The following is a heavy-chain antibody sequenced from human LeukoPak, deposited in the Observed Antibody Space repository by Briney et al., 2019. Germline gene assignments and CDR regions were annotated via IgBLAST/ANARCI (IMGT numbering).Heavy chain of an antibody. CDR3: SKEGDGGSYYYFQH. CDR2: ISGSGDRT. Sequence: GGSLRLSCAASGFTFSSYAMRWVRQAPGKGLEWASTISGSGDRTYYADSVKGRFTLSRDNSKNTLYLQMNSLRAEDTAVYYCSKEGDGGSYYYFQHWGQGTLVTVSS. D-gene: IGHD1-26*01. J-gene: IGHJ1*01. CDR1: GFTFSSYA. V-gene: IGHV3-23*01.